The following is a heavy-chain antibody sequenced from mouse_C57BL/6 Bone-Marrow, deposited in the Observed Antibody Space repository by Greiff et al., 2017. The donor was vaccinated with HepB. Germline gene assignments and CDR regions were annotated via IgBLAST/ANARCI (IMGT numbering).Heavy chain of an antibody. D-gene: IGHD1-1*01. J-gene: IGHJ1*03. V-gene: IGHV5-4*01. CDR3: ARGPFITTVVDPWYFEV. Sequence: EVQRVESGGGLVKPGGSLKLSCAASGFTFSSYAMSWVRQTPEKRLEWVATISDGGSYTYYPDNVKGRFPIARDNAKNNLYLQMSHLKSEDTAMYYCARGPFITTVVDPWYFEVWGTGTTVTGSS. CDR2: ISDGGSYT. CDR1: GFTFSSYA.